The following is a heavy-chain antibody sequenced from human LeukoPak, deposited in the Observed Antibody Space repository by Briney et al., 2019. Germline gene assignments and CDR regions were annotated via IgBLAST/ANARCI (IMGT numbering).Heavy chain of an antibody. J-gene: IGHJ4*02. V-gene: IGHV4-59*01. CDR3: ARLRGNYSPDY. CDR1: GGSISGYY. Sequence: SETLSLTCTVSGGSISGYYWTWIRQPPGKGLEWIGYIYYTGSTNYNPSLESRGTISVDTSKNQFSLRLSSATAADTAVYYCARLRGNYSPDYWGQGTLVTVSS. CDR2: IYYTGST. D-gene: IGHD4-11*01.